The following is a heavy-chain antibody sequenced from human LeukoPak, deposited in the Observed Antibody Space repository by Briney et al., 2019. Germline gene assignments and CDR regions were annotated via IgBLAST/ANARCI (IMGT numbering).Heavy chain of an antibody. Sequence: SETLSLTCTVSGGSISTYYGNWIRQAPGKGLEWIGYIYCSGSTNYNPSLKSRVAMSVDTSRNQFSLKLSSVTAADTAVYYCARAQVDYNNGPGSRGYYSYGMDVWGRGTTVTVSS. CDR3: ARAQVDYNNGPGSRGYYSYGMDV. J-gene: IGHJ6*02. V-gene: IGHV4-59*01. D-gene: IGHD4-11*01. CDR1: GGSISTYY. CDR2: IYCSGST.